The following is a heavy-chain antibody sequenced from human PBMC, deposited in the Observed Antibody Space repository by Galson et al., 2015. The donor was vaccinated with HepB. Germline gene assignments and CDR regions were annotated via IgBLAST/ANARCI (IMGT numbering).Heavy chain of an antibody. V-gene: IGHV5-51*01. J-gene: IGHJ6*02. Sequence: QSGAEVKKPGESLKISCKGSGYSFTSYWIGWVRQMPGKGLEWMGIIYPGDSDTRYSPSFQGQVTISADKSISTAYLQWSSLKASDTAMYYCARQGTVGATPYYYYGMDVWGQGTTVTVSS. CDR1: GYSFTSYW. CDR2: IYPGDSDT. D-gene: IGHD1-26*01. CDR3: ARQGTVGATPYYYYGMDV.